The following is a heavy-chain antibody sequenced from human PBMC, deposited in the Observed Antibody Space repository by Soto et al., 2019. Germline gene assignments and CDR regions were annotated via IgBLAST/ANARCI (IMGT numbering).Heavy chain of an antibody. CDR1: GGFLSESY. J-gene: IGHJ5*02. Sequence: KPSETLSLTCAVYGGFLSESYWTWIRQPPGKGLEWIGEINHVGGTNYNPSLKSRVTMSVDTSPNQFSLRLISVTAADTAMYFCVRIRYQLPSSVLWLDPWGQGTPVTVSS. D-gene: IGHD3-16*01. CDR3: VRIRYQLPSSVLWLDP. V-gene: IGHV4-34*01. CDR2: INHVGGT.